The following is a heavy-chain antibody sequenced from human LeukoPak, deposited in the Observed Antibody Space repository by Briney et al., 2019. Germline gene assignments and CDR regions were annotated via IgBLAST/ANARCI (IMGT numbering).Heavy chain of an antibody. CDR1: GYTFATYG. Sequence: ASVKVSCKASGYTFATYGISWFRQAPGQGLEWMGWISVYNGNTNHAQKFQGRVTMTTDTSTSTAYMELRSLRSDGTAVYYCARLYCSGANCYPIYGDPFDYWGQGTLVTVSS. CDR2: ISVYNGNT. CDR3: ARLYCSGANCYPIYGDPFDY. V-gene: IGHV1-18*01. J-gene: IGHJ4*02. D-gene: IGHD2-15*01.